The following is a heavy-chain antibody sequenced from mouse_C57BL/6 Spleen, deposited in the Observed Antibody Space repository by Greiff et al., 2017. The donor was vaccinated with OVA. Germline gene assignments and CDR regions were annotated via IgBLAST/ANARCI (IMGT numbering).Heavy chain of an antibody. CDR3: AIRGIYYCIYDDV. V-gene: IGHV1-55*01. J-gene: IGHJ1*03. CDR2: IYPGSGST. D-gene: IGHD2-1*01. CDR1: GYTFTSYW. Sequence: QVQLQQPGAELVKPGASVKMSCKASGYTFTSYWITWVKQRPGQGLAWIGDIYPGSGSTNYNEKFKSKATLTVDTSSSTAYLQLSSLTSEDSAVYYCAIRGIYYCIYDDVWGTGTTVTVSS.